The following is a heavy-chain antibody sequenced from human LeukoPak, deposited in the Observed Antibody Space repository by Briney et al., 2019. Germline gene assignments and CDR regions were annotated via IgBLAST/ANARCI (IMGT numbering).Heavy chain of an antibody. D-gene: IGHD2-15*01. Sequence: GGPVSLSCEVSGFTFRYYFLRWIRQPPGRGVDGVSYIYSSDCNILYAASVKGRFPISRNNAKNPLFLQMNRLSPGGAAACFFGRLAEAFDYGGQASLLGVPS. J-gene: IGHJ4*02. CDR2: IYSSDCNI. V-gene: IGHV3-11*01. CDR1: GFTFRYYF. CDR3: GRLAEAFDY.